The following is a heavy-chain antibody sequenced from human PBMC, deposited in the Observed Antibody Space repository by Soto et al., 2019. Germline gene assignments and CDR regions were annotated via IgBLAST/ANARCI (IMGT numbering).Heavy chain of an antibody. J-gene: IGHJ4*02. V-gene: IGHV1-46*01. CDR1: GYTFTRYN. D-gene: IGHD2-15*01. Sequence: ASVKVSCKASGYTFTRYNVHWVRQAPGQGLEWMAIINPSGGTTYYVQKFEGRVTLTTDTSTSTDYMELSSLRSDDTAVYYCARVRGGGSEYFFDYWGQGTLVIVSS. CDR3: ARVRGGGSEYFFDY. CDR2: INPSGGTT.